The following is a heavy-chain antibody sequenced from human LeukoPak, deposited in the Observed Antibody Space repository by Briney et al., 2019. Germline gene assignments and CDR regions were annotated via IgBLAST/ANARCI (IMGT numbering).Heavy chain of an antibody. V-gene: IGHV4-59*01. CDR2: IYYSGST. CDR1: GGSISIYY. D-gene: IGHD6-6*01. CDR3: ARDSKYSSSVRTHYYYMDV. J-gene: IGHJ6*03. Sequence: SETLSLTCTVSGGSISIYYWSWIRQPPGKGLEWIGYIYYSGSTNYNPSLKSRVTISVDTSKNQFSLKLSSVTAADTAVYYSARDSKYSSSVRTHYYYMDVWGKGTTVTVSS.